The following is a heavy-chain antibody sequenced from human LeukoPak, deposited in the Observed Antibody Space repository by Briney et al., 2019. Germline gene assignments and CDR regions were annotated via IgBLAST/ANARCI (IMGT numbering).Heavy chain of an antibody. Sequence: PGGSLRLSCAASGFTFSTYATSWVRQAPGKGLEWVSGISGSGGSTYYADSVKGRFTISRDNSKNTLYLQMNNLRAEDTAVYYCARNYCDYWGQGTLVTVSS. CDR1: GFTFSTYA. CDR2: ISGSGGST. V-gene: IGHV3-23*01. CDR3: ARNYCDY. J-gene: IGHJ4*02.